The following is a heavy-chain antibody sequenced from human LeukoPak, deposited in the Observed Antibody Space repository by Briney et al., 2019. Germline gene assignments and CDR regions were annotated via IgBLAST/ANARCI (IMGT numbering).Heavy chain of an antibody. CDR1: GYDFTKYA. D-gene: IGHD2-2*02. CDR2: IDAGNGRT. Sequence: ASVKVSCKASGYDFTKYAVQWVRQAPGQRLEWMGWIDAGNGRTKYSQDFQGRVTITRDTSTSTACMELRSLRSDDTAVYYCARDPLRYQPLLYSRWFDPWGQGTLVTVSS. V-gene: IGHV1-3*01. J-gene: IGHJ5*02. CDR3: ARDPLRYQPLLYSRWFDP.